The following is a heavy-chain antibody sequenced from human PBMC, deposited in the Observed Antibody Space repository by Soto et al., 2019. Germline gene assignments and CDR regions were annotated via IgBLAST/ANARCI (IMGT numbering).Heavy chain of an antibody. CDR2: IYYSGST. V-gene: IGHV4-59*01. Sequence: SETLSLTCTVSGGSISSYYWSWIRQPPGKGLEWIGYIYYSGSTNYNPSLKSRVTISVDTSKNQFSLKLSSVTAADTAVYYCARSYSSSWYSGHYYDSSGYYAFDYWGQGTLVTVSS. CDR3: ARSYSSSWYSGHYYDSSGYYAFDY. J-gene: IGHJ4*02. D-gene: IGHD3-22*01. CDR1: GGSISSYY.